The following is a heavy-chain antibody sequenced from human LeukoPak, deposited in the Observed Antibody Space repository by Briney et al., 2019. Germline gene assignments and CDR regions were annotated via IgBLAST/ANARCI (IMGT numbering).Heavy chain of an antibody. Sequence: GASVKVSCKASGGTFSSYAINWVRQAPGQGLEWMGWISGNNDNPNYGQKFQGRFTVTTDSSTNTAYMELRNLRFDDTAVYYCARDGTSTDDYWGQGTLVTVSS. CDR3: ARDGTSTDDY. CDR2: ISGNNDNP. CDR1: GGTFSSYA. V-gene: IGHV1-18*01. D-gene: IGHD2-2*01. J-gene: IGHJ4*02.